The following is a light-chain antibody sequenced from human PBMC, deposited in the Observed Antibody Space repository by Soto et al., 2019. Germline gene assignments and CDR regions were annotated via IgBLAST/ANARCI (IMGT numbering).Light chain of an antibody. J-gene: IGLJ1*01. CDR2: DVT. CDR1: SSVVGGFNY. CDR3: NSYTSSSTYV. Sequence: HSVLTQPASVSGSPGQSITISCTGTSSVVGGFNYVSWYQQHPGKAPKLMIYDVTNRPSGVSYRFSGSKSGNTASLTISGLQAEDEADYYCNSYTSSSTYVFGTGTKVTVL. V-gene: IGLV2-14*03.